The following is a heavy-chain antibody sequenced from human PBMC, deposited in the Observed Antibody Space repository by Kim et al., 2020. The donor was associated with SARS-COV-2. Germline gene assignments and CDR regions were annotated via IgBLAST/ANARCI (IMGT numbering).Heavy chain of an antibody. Sequence: YNPSLKSRVTISVDTSKNQFSLKLSSVTAADTAVYYCARLTAAAGTGSDYWGQGTLVTVSS. J-gene: IGHJ4*02. CDR3: ARLTAAAGTGSDY. D-gene: IGHD6-13*01. V-gene: IGHV4-39*01.